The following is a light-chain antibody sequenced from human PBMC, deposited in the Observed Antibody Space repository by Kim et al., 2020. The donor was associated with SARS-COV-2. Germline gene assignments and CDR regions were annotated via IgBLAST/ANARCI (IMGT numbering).Light chain of an antibody. CDR3: QQYGDSHQT. J-gene: IGKJ2*01. V-gene: IGKV3-20*01. CDR1: QRVSGNY. Sequence: PGETATLSCRASQRVSGNYLAWYQQKPGQAPRLLVYGAFSRATGIPDRISASGSGTDFTLTISGLEPEEFAVYFCQQYGDSHQTFGQGTKLEI. CDR2: GAF.